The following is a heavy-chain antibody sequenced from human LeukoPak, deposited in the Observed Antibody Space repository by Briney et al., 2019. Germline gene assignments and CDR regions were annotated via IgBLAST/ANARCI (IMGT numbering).Heavy chain of an antibody. J-gene: IGHJ4*02. Sequence: GGSLRLSCAASGFTFSSYWMHWVRQAPGKGLEWVGRIKRKTDGGTADYAAPVKGRFTISRDDSKNTLFLQMNSVKTEDTAVYYCVTDASTYCSNGVCYTGGNFDYWGQGTLVTVSS. CDR1: GFTFSSYW. CDR3: VTDASTYCSNGVCYTGGNFDY. D-gene: IGHD2-8*01. V-gene: IGHV3-15*05. CDR2: IKRKTDGGTA.